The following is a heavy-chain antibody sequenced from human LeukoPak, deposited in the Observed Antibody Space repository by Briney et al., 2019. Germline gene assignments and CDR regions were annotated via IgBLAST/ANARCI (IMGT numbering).Heavy chain of an antibody. V-gene: IGHV3-48*03. D-gene: IGHD2-8*01. CDR2: ISSSGSTI. CDR3: ARAREWAYYYYMDV. J-gene: IGHJ6*03. CDR1: GFTFSSYE. Sequence: GGSLRLSCATSGFTFSSYEMNWVRQAPGKGLEWVSYISSSGSTIYYADSVKGRFTISRDNSKNTLYLQMNSLRAEDTALYYCARAREWAYYYYMDVWGKGTTVTVSS.